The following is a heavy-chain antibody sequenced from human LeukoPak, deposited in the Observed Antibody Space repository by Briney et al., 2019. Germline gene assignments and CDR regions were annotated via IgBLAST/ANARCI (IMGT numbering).Heavy chain of an antibody. Sequence: SSETLSLTCSVSGGSISSHYWSWIRQPPGKGLESMGYIYYSGSTKYNPSLKSRVTISVDTSKNQFSLKLSSVTAADTAVYYCARGGTTVTPGLLWFDPWGQGTLVTVSS. V-gene: IGHV4-59*11. CDR1: GGSISSHY. CDR3: ARGGTTVTPGLLWFDP. CDR2: IYYSGST. J-gene: IGHJ5*02. D-gene: IGHD4-17*01.